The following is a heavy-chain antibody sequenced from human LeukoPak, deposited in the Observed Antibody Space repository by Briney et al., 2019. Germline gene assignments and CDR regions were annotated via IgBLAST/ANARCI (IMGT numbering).Heavy chain of an antibody. CDR1: RFTFSTYG. Sequence: GGSLRLSCAASRFTFSTYGMHWVRQAPGKGLEWVAFIRYDGSNKYYADSVKGRFTISRDNSKNTLYLQMNSLRAEDTAVYYCARDPMVRGNGYYWGQGTLVTVSS. CDR2: IRYDGSNK. V-gene: IGHV3-30*02. J-gene: IGHJ4*02. CDR3: ARDPMVRGNGYY. D-gene: IGHD3-10*01.